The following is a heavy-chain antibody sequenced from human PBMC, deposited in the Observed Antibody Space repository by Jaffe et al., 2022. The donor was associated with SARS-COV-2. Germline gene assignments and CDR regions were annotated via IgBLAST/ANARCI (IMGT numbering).Heavy chain of an antibody. V-gene: IGHV3-73*01. CDR3: TAGYCSSTSCSTGRFDP. CDR1: GFTFSGSA. D-gene: IGHD2-2*01. CDR2: IRSKANSYAT. Sequence: EVQLVESGGGLVQPGGSLKLSCAASGFTFSGSAMHWVRQASGKGLEWVGRIRSKANSYATAYAASVKGRFTISRDDSKNTAYLQMNSLKTEDTAVYYCTAGYCSSTSCSTGRFDPWGQGTLVTVSS. J-gene: IGHJ5*02.